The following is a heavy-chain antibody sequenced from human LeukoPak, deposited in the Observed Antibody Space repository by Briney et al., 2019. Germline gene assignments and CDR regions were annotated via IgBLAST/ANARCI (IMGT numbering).Heavy chain of an antibody. V-gene: IGHV3-30-3*01. D-gene: IGHD3-9*01. Sequence: PGRSLRLSCAVSGFTFSNFAMHRVRQAPGKGLEWVAVISDEGNTKIYADSVKGRVTISRDNSKNTMYLQMNSLRAEDTAVYYCARLLRYFDFGYWGQGTLVTVSS. CDR3: ARLLRYFDFGY. J-gene: IGHJ4*02. CDR1: GFTFSNFA. CDR2: ISDEGNTK.